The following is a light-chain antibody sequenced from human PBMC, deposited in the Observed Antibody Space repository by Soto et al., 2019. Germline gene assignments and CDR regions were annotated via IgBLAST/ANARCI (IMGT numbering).Light chain of an antibody. CDR3: QQYYSYPYT. Sequence: AIRMTQSPSSISASRGDRVTITCRASQGISSYLAWYQQKPGKAPKLLIYAASTLQSGVPSRFSGSGSGTDFTLTISCLQSEDFATYCCQQYYSYPYTFGQGTKLEIK. J-gene: IGKJ2*01. CDR1: QGISSY. V-gene: IGKV1-8*01. CDR2: AAS.